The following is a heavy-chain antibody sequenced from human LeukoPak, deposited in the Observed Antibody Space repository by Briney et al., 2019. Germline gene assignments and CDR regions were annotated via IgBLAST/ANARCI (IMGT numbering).Heavy chain of an antibody. CDR3: ARDLAYSRLDY. Sequence: AGVSLRLSCAVSGLTFSSSWMDWVRQAPGKGLEWVASINPDGNKKYSADSVKGRFTISRDNAENSLYLQMNSLRVEDTAFYYCARDLAYSRLDYWGQGMLVTVSS. V-gene: IGHV3-7*01. CDR2: INPDGNKK. J-gene: IGHJ4*02. D-gene: IGHD5-18*01. CDR1: GLTFSSSW.